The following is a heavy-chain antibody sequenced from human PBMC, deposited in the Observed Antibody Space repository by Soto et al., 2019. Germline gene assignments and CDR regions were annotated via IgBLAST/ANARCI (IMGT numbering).Heavy chain of an antibody. J-gene: IGHJ6*02. D-gene: IGHD1-1*01. Sequence: GGSLRLSCAASGFTFSDYYMRWIRQAPGKGLEWVSYISSSGSTIYYADSVKGRFTISRDNAKNSLYLQMNSLRAEDTAVYYCARVERYYYYGMDVWGQGTTVTVSS. V-gene: IGHV3-11*01. CDR1: GFTFSDYY. CDR2: ISSSGSTI. CDR3: ARVERYYYYGMDV.